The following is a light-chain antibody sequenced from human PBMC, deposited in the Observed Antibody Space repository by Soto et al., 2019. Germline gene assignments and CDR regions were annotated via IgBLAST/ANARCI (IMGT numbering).Light chain of an antibody. V-gene: IGLV2-14*01. CDR3: TSYYSRSIYV. CDR1: SSDVGNYNY. Sequence: QSVLTQPASVSGSPGQSITISCTGTSSDVGNYNYVSWYQQHPGKAPKLMIHDVSNRPSGVSNRFSGSKSGNTASLTISGLQAEYYADYYSTSYYSRSIYVFGTGTIVTVL. CDR2: DVS. J-gene: IGLJ1*01.